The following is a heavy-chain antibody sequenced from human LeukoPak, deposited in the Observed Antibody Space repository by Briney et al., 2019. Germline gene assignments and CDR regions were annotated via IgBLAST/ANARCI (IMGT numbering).Heavy chain of an antibody. CDR2: IIPIFGIA. D-gene: IGHD3-10*01. CDR3: ARDSVNYYGSGSYYNVGIDY. V-gene: IGHV1-69*04. J-gene: IGHJ4*02. Sequence: SVRVSCKASGGTFSSYAISWVRQAPGQGLKWMGRIIPIFGIANYAQKFQGRVTITADKSTSTAYMELSSLRSEDTAVYYCARDSVNYYGSGSYYNVGIDYWGQGTLVTVSS. CDR1: GGTFSSYA.